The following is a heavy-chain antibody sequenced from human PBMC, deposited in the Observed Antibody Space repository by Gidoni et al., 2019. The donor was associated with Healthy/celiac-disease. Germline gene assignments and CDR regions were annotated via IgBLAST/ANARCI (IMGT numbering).Heavy chain of an antibody. CDR1: GFTFSSYS. Sequence: EVQRVESGGGRVKPGGSLRLSCAASGFTFSSYSMNWVRQAPGKGLEWVSSISSSSSYIYYADSVKGRFTISRDNAKNSLYLQMNSLRAEDTAVYYCARDRLSPGAFDIWGQGTMVTVSS. J-gene: IGHJ3*02. V-gene: IGHV3-21*01. D-gene: IGHD6-19*01. CDR2: ISSSSSYI. CDR3: ARDRLSPGAFDI.